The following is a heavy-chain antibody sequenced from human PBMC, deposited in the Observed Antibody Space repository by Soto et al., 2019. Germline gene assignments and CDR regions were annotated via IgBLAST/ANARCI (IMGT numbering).Heavy chain of an antibody. CDR1: GFSLSTRGLG. CDR3: ARDSSGWTSFDY. V-gene: IGHV2-5*02. Sequence: SGPTLVNPTQTVTLTCTFSGFSLSTRGLGVGWIRQPPGKALEWLALIYWDDDKRYSPSLRSRLTITKDTSKNQVVLTMTNMDPVDTATYYCARDSSGWTSFDYWGQGTLVTV. J-gene: IGHJ4*02. CDR2: IYWDDDK. D-gene: IGHD6-19*01.